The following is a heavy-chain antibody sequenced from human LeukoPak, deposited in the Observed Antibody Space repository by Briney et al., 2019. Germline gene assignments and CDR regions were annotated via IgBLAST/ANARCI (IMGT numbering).Heavy chain of an antibody. J-gene: IGHJ4*02. CDR1: GYTFTSYY. CDR3: AREGYGYYYDSSGYKRTGGFDY. CDR2: INPSGGST. V-gene: IGHV1-46*03. Sequence: GASVKVSCKASGYTFTSYYMHWVRQAPGQGLEWMGIINPSGGSTSYAQKFQGRVTMTRDTSTSTVYMELSSLRSEDTAVYYCAREGYGYYYDSSGYKRTGGFDYWGQGTLVTVSS. D-gene: IGHD3-22*01.